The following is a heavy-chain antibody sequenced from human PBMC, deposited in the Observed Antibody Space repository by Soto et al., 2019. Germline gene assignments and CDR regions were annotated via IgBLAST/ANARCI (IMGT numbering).Heavy chain of an antibody. CDR1: GFTFSSYA. J-gene: IGHJ5*02. D-gene: IGHD3-10*01. Sequence: VQLLESGGGLVQPGGSLRLSCAASGFTFSSYAMSWVRQAPGKGLEWVSAISGSGGSTYYADSVKGRFTISRDNSKNTLYLQMNSLRAEDTAVYYCAKDRPRTMVRGDWFDPWGQGTLVTVSS. CDR2: ISGSGGST. CDR3: AKDRPRTMVRGDWFDP. V-gene: IGHV3-23*01.